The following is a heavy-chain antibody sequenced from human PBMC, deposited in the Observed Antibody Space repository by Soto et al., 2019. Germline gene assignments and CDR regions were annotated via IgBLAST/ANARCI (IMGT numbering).Heavy chain of an antibody. J-gene: IGHJ6*02. CDR1: GFTFSSYS. CDR3: ARGPGVVVPAAIRYYYGMDV. D-gene: IGHD2-2*01. Sequence: EVQLVESGGGLVKPGGSLRLSCAASGFTFSSYSMNWVRQAPGQGLEWVSSISSSSSYIYYADSVKGRFTISRDNAKNALYLKINSRRAEDTAVYYCARGPGVVVPAAIRYYYGMDVWGQGTTVTVSS. CDR2: ISSSSSYI. V-gene: IGHV3-21*01.